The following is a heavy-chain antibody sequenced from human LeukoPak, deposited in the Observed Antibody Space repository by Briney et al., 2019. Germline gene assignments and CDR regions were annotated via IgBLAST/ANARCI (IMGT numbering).Heavy chain of an antibody. Sequence: GSLRLSCAASGFTFSNAWMSWIRQPPGKGLEWIGEINHSGSTNYNPSLKSRVTISVDTSKNQFSLKLSSVTAADTAVYYCASRPGAVAGTAFGGDFDYWGQGTLVTVSS. CDR3: ASRPGAVAGTAFGGDFDY. V-gene: IGHV4-34*01. CDR1: GFTFSNAW. D-gene: IGHD6-19*01. J-gene: IGHJ4*02. CDR2: INHSGST.